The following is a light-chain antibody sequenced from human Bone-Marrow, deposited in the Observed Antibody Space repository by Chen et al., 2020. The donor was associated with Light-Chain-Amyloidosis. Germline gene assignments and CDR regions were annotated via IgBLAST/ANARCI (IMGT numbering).Light chain of an antibody. CDR3: QSADSSGTYEVI. V-gene: IGLV3-25*03. CDR2: RDT. CDR1: DLPTKY. Sequence: SYELTQPPSVSVSPGQTARITCSGDDLPTKYAYWYQQKPGRAPVLVIHRDTERPSAISERFSGSSEGTTPTLTISGVQADDEADYHCQSADSSGTYEVIFGGGTKLTVL. J-gene: IGLJ2*01.